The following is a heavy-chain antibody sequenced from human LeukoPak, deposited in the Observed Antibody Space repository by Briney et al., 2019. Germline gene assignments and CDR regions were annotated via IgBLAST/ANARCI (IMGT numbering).Heavy chain of an antibody. D-gene: IGHD6-6*01. Sequence: ASVKVSCKTSGYTFTQYYLHWVRQAPGQGLEWMGWINPNSGGTNYAQKFQGRVTMTRDTSISTAYMELSRLTSDDTAVYYCARDVFAEYSTHHRFDPWGQGTLVTVSS. V-gene: IGHV1-2*02. CDR3: ARDVFAEYSTHHRFDP. CDR1: GYTFTQYY. J-gene: IGHJ5*02. CDR2: INPNSGGT.